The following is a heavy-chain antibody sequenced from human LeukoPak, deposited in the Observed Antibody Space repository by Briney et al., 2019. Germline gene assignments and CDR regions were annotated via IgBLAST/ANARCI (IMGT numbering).Heavy chain of an antibody. CDR1: GYTFTGYY. Sequence: GASVKVSCKASGYTFTGYYMHWVRQAPGQGLEWMGWINPNSGGTNYAQKFQGRVTMTRDTSISTAYMELSRPRSDDTAVYYCARDLLTAAGGGYWGQGTLVTVSS. D-gene: IGHD6-13*01. J-gene: IGHJ4*02. CDR2: INPNSGGT. V-gene: IGHV1-2*02. CDR3: ARDLLTAAGGGY.